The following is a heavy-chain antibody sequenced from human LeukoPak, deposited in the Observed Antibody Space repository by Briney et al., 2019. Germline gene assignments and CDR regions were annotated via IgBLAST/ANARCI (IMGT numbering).Heavy chain of an antibody. V-gene: IGHV3-21*01. J-gene: IGHJ4*02. CDR3: ARDPLRYLRVGHYDY. D-gene: IGHD3-9*01. CDR1: GVTFSTSA. CDR2: IDYDSSHI. Sequence: GGSLRLSCAASGVTFSTSAMNWVRQVPGKGLEWVSSIDYDSSHIYYAASVRGRFTISRDNARNSVYLQMNSLGVEDTAVYYCARDPLRYLRVGHYDYWGQGTLVAVSS.